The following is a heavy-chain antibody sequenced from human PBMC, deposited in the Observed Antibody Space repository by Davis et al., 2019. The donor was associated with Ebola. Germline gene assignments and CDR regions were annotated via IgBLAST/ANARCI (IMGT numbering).Heavy chain of an antibody. J-gene: IGHJ6*02. Sequence: SGPTLVKPTQTLTLTCTFSGFSLSTSGVGVAWIRQTPGKALEWLALIYWDDDKRYSPSLKSRLTITKDTSKNQVVLTMTNMDPVDTATYFCAHADQLVKRAYYYYGMDVWGQGTTVIVSS. CDR3: AHADQLVKRAYYYYGMDV. V-gene: IGHV2-5*02. D-gene: IGHD6-6*01. CDR2: IYWDDDK. CDR1: GFSLSTSGVG.